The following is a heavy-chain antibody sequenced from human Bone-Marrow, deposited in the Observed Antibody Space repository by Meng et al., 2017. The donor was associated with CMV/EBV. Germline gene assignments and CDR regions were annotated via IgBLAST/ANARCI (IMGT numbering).Heavy chain of an antibody. CDR3: ARGPLRDITIIVVAGSGRFDP. V-gene: IGHV4-31*02. CDR1: GGYH. J-gene: IGHJ5*02. D-gene: IGHD3-22*01. Sequence: GGYHCSWTRTRPGKGLEWIGYMYYSGCTYYNPSLKSRVTISVDTSKNQFSLKLSSVTAADTSVYYCARGPLRDITIIVVAGSGRFDPWGQGTLVTVSS. CDR2: MYYSGCT.